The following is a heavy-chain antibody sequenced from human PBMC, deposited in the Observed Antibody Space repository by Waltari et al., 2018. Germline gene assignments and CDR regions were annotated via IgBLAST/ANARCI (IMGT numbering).Heavy chain of an antibody. CDR2: IACGGTSF. D-gene: IGHD2-21*01. Sequence: EVQLLESGGDFVQSGGSLRLSCAASGFTYSSYERNWVRRAPGEGLGCVSSIACGGTSFYDADSVNGRFTISRDNARNSLSLQMNSLRAEDSAVYDCVRDGLAIGFYYMDVWGQGTTVTVSS. V-gene: IGHV3-48*03. J-gene: IGHJ6*03. CDR1: GFTYSSYE. CDR3: VRDGLAIGFYYMDV.